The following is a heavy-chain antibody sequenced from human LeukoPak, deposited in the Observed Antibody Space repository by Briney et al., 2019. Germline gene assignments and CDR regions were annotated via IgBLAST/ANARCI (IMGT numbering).Heavy chain of an antibody. V-gene: IGHV1-18*01. CDR2: ISAYNGNT. CDR1: GYTFSNYG. J-gene: IGHJ4*02. CDR3: ARVRIEQQPYDY. Sequence: GASVKVSCKASGYTFSNYGISWVRQAPGQGLEWMGWISAYNGNTNYAQKLQGRVTMTTDTSTSTAYMELRSLRSDDTAVYYCARVRIEQQPYDYWGQGTLVTVSS. D-gene: IGHD6-13*01.